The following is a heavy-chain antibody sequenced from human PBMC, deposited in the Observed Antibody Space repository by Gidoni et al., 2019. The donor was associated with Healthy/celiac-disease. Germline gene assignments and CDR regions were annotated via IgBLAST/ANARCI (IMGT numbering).Heavy chain of an antibody. CDR3: ASSMIAAAGPMDY. CDR2: TRNKANSYTT. V-gene: IGHV3-72*01. J-gene: IGHJ4*02. D-gene: IGHD6-13*01. CDR1: GFTFSDHY. Sequence: EVQLVESGGGLVQPGGSLRLSCAASGFTFSDHYMDRVRQAPGKGLEWVGRTRNKANSYTTEYAASVKGRFTISRDDSKNSLYLQMNSLKTEDTAVYYCASSMIAAAGPMDYWGQGTLVTVSS.